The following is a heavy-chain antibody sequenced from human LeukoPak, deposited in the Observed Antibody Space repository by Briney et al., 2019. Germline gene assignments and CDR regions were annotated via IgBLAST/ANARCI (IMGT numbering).Heavy chain of an antibody. V-gene: IGHV1-2*02. CDR2: INPNSGGT. Sequence: ASVKVSCKASGYTFTGYYTHWVRQAPGQGLEWMGWINPNSGGTNYAQKFQGRVTMTRDTSISTAYMELSRLRSDDTAVYYCARVGATSSAVDYWGQGTLVTVSS. D-gene: IGHD1-26*01. J-gene: IGHJ4*02. CDR1: GYTFTGYY. CDR3: ARVGATSSAVDY.